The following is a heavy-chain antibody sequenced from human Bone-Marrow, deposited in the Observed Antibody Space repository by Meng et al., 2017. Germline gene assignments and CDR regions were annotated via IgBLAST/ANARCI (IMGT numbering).Heavy chain of an antibody. V-gene: IGHV3-9*01. Sequence: SLKISCAASGFTFDDYAMHWVRQAPGKGLEWVSGISWNSGSIGYADSVKGRFIISRDNAKNSLYLQMNSLRAEDTALYYCAKDTFPTWELPEAWGQGTLVTVSS. D-gene: IGHD1-26*01. J-gene: IGHJ5*02. CDR2: ISWNSGSI. CDR1: GFTFDDYA. CDR3: AKDTFPTWELPEA.